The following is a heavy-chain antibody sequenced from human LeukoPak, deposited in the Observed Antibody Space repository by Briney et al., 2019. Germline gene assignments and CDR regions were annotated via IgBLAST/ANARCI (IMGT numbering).Heavy chain of an antibody. V-gene: IGHV1-18*01. J-gene: IGHJ3*02. D-gene: IGHD6-6*01. CDR1: GYTFTSYG. CDR2: ISAYNGNT. Sequence: ASVKVSCKVSGYTFTSYGVSWVRQAPGEGLEWMGWISAYNGNTNYAQKLQGRVTMTTDTFTSTAYMELRSLRSDDTAVYYCARDRPYWISYRTSSVLVAAFDIWGQGTMVTVSS. CDR3: ARDRPYWISYRTSSVLVAAFDI.